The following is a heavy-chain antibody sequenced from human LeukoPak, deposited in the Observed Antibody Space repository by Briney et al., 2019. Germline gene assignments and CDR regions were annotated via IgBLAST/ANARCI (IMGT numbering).Heavy chain of an antibody. CDR3: TRGAGWLIDY. V-gene: IGHV4-59*01. D-gene: IGHD3-16*01. Sequence: SETLSLTCTVSGGSIRNYFWSWIRQPPGKGLEWIGYIYYSGSTNYNYNPSLKSRVSISVDTSKSQFSLKLSSVTAADTAVYYCTRGAGWLIDYWGQGILVTVSS. J-gene: IGHJ4*02. CDR1: GGSIRNYF. CDR2: IYYSGST.